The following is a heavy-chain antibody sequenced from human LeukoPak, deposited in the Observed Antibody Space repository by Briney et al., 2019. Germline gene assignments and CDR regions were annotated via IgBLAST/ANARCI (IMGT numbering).Heavy chain of an antibody. CDR1: GGSISSGDYY. Sequence: SQTLSLTCTVSGGSISSGDYYWSWIRQPPGKGLEWIGYIYYSGSTYYNPSLKSRVTISVDTSKDQFSLKLSSVTAADTAVFYCARVTQKEFGELFFDYWGQGTLVTVSS. V-gene: IGHV4-30-4*01. CDR3: ARVTQKEFGELFFDY. D-gene: IGHD3-10*01. J-gene: IGHJ4*02. CDR2: IYYSGST.